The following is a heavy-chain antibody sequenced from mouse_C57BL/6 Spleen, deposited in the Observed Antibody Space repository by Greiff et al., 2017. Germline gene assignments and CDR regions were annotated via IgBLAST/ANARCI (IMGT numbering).Heavy chain of an antibody. CDR2: IDPENGDT. Sequence: EVQLKESGAELVRPGASVKLSCTASGFNIKDDYMHWVKQRPEQGLEWIGWIDPENGDTEYASKFQGKATITADTSSNTAYLQLSSLTSADTAVYYCTSYGSSYYFGYWGQGTTLTVAS. CDR3: TSYGSSYYFGY. J-gene: IGHJ2*01. CDR1: GFNIKDDY. D-gene: IGHD1-1*01. V-gene: IGHV14-4*01.